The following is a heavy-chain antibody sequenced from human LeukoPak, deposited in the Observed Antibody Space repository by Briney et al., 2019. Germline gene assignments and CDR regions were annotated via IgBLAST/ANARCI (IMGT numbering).Heavy chain of an antibody. Sequence: HPGGSLRLSCAASGFTFTSYAMSWVRQAPGKGLEWVSGISSSASSTYYAESVKGRFTISRDNSKNTLDLQMHSLRAEDTAVYYCAKDVGGYYYTYWSGCFDCWGPGTLVSVSS. CDR3: AKDVGGYYYTYWSGCFDC. CDR1: GFTFTSYA. J-gene: IGHJ4*02. CDR2: ISSSASST. D-gene: IGHD3-10*01. V-gene: IGHV3-23*01.